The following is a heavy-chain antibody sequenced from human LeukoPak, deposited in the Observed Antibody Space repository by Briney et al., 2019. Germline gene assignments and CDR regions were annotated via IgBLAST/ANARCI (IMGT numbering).Heavy chain of an antibody. Sequence: SETLSLTCGVYGGSFSGYYWIWIRQPPGKGLEWIGEINHSGSTNYNPSLKSRVTISVDTSKNQFSLKLSSVTAADTAVYYCARVPPTVTTFYYYYYYMDVWGKGTTVTVSS. CDR3: ARVPPTVTTFYYYYYYMDV. J-gene: IGHJ6*03. V-gene: IGHV4-34*01. D-gene: IGHD4-11*01. CDR1: GGSFSGYY. CDR2: INHSGST.